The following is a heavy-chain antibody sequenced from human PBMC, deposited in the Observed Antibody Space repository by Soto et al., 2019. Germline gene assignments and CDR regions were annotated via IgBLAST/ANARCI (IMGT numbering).Heavy chain of an antibody. V-gene: IGHV4-31*03. D-gene: IGHD2-15*01. J-gene: IGHJ3*02. CDR1: GGSISSGGYY. CDR2: IYYSGST. Sequence: QVQLQESGPGLVKPSQTLSLTCTVSGGSISSGGYYWSWIRQHPGKGLEWIGYIYYSGSTYYNPSLKSRVTISVDTSKNPFSLKLSSVTAADTAVYYCATGRCSGGSCYSPRGAFDIWGQGTMVTVSS. CDR3: ATGRCSGGSCYSPRGAFDI.